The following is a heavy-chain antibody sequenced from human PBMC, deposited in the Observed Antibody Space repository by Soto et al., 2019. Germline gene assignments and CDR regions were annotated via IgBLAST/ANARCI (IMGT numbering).Heavy chain of an antibody. CDR2: VYNGGTT. Sequence: QVQLQESGPRLVQPSETLSLSCSVSGISITDYYWNWIRQPPEKGLEWLGFVYNGGTTHYNPSLQSRVTMSADTSRNQFSLRLTSMTAADTAVYYCAREGHTYNAFDIWGQGILVTVSS. CDR3: AREGHTYNAFDI. J-gene: IGHJ3*02. V-gene: IGHV4-59*01. CDR1: GISITDYY.